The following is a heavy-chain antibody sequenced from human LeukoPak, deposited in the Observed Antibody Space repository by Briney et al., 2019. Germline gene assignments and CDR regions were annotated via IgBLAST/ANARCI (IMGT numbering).Heavy chain of an antibody. J-gene: IGHJ4*02. CDR1: GGSIRFYY. V-gene: IGHV4-59*08. CDR2: IYYSGST. D-gene: IGHD3-9*01. CDR3: ARHSIDWHPDY. Sequence: PSETLSLTCTVSGGSIRFYYWSWIRQPPGKGLEWIGYIYYSGSTTYNPSLKSRVTISVDTTKNQFALRLSSVTAADTAVYYCARHSIDWHPDYWGQGTLVTVSS.